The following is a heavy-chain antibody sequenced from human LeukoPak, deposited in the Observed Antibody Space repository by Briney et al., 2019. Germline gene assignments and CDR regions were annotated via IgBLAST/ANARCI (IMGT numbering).Heavy chain of an antibody. V-gene: IGHV1-46*01. Sequence: ASVKVSCKASGYTFTSYYMHWVRQAPGQGLEWMGIINPSGGSTSYAQKFQGRVTMTRDTSTSTVYMELSSLRSEDTAVYYCARGRGIAAPSYYYYGMDVWGQGTTVTVSS. CDR2: INPSGGST. J-gene: IGHJ6*02. D-gene: IGHD6-13*01. CDR3: ARGRGIAAPSYYYYGMDV. CDR1: GYTFTSYY.